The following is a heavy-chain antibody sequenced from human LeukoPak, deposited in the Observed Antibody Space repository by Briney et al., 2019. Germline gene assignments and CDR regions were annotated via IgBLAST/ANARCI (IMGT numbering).Heavy chain of an antibody. Sequence: GGSLRLSCAASGFTFSSYAKSWVRRAPGKGLEWVSAISGSGGSTYYADSVKGRFTISRDNSKNTLYLQMNSLRAEDTAVYYCAKARRYYDILTGYYFDYWGQGTLVTVSS. CDR2: ISGSGGST. V-gene: IGHV3-23*01. CDR3: AKARRYYDILTGYYFDY. CDR1: GFTFSSYA. J-gene: IGHJ4*02. D-gene: IGHD3-9*01.